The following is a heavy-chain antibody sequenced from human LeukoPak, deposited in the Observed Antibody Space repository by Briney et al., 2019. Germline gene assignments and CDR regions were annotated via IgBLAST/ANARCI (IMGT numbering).Heavy chain of an antibody. D-gene: IGHD1-26*01. CDR3: ARGDSGSHLDY. V-gene: IGHV3-64*01. J-gene: IGHJ4*02. Sequence: GGSLRLXCVASGFTFSSYAMHWVRQAPGKGLEYVSAISNNGGSTYYANSVKGRFTISGDNSKNTLSLQMGSLRAEDKAVYYCARGDSGSHLDYWGQGSLVTVSS. CDR2: ISNNGGST. CDR1: GFTFSSYA.